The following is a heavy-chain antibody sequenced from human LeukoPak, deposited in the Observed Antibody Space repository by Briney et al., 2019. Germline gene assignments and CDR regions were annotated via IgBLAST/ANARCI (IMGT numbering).Heavy chain of an antibody. CDR2: IYPGDSDT. J-gene: IGHJ4*02. CDR1: GYSFTNYW. Sequence: GESLKISCKGSGYSFTNYWIGWVRQMPGKGLEWMGIIYPGDSDTRYSPSFQGQVTISADKSISTAYLQWSSLKASDTAMYYCARQGCSGGSCFNVDYWGQGTLVTVSS. CDR3: ARQGCSGGSCFNVDY. D-gene: IGHD2-15*01. V-gene: IGHV5-51*01.